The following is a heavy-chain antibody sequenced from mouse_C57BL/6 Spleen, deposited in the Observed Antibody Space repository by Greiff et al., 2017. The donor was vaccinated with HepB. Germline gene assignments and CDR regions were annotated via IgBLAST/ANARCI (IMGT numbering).Heavy chain of an antibody. D-gene: IGHD1-1*01. CDR2: IYPRSGNT. CDR3: YYYGSREDYYYAIDY. Sequence: VQLQQSGAELARPGASVKLSCKASGYTFTSYGISWVKQRTGQGLEWIGEIYPRSGNTYYNEKFKGKATLTADKSSSTAYMELRSLTSEDSAVYFCYYYGSREDYYYAIDYWGQGTSVTVSS. J-gene: IGHJ4*01. V-gene: IGHV1-81*01. CDR1: GYTFTSYG.